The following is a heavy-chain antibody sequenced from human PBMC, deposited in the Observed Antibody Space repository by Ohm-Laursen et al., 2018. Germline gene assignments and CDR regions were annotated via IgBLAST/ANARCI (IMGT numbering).Heavy chain of an antibody. Sequence: SQTLSLTCPVSGVSVTTGSYYWTWIRQPPGKGLEWIGNTYYRGSTKYSPSLRSRVTISLDTSKNQVSLNLSSVTAADTALYYCARGLWWFDPWGQGTLVTVSS. CDR1: GVSVTTGSYY. CDR3: ARGLWWFDP. V-gene: IGHV4-61*01. CDR2: TYYRGST. J-gene: IGHJ5*02.